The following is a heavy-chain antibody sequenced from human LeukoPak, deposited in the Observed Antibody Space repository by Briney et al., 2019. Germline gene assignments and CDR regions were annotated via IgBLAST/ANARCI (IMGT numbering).Heavy chain of an antibody. CDR3: ARGNYYDSSGYSVYYYYYMDV. Sequence: SETLSLTCAVYGGSFSNYYWSWIRQSPGKGLEWIGEITHSGSTNYNPSLKSRVTISVDTSKNQFSLKLSSVTAADTAVYYCARGNYYDSSGYSVYYYYYMDVWGKGTTVTVSS. J-gene: IGHJ6*03. CDR2: ITHSGST. CDR1: GGSFSNYY. V-gene: IGHV4-34*01. D-gene: IGHD3-22*01.